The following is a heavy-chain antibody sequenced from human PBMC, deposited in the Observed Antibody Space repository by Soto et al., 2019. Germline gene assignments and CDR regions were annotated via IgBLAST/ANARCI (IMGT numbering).Heavy chain of an antibody. CDR2: ISYDGSYK. V-gene: IGHV3-30*03. Sequence: PGGSLRLSCAASGFTFSTYGMHWVRQAPGKGLEWVGLISYDGSYKYYADSMKGRFTISRDNAKNTLYLQMNSLRAEDTAVYYCARDFYGTDVCGQGTTVTVSS. J-gene: IGHJ6*02. CDR3: ARDFYGTDV. CDR1: GFTFSTYG.